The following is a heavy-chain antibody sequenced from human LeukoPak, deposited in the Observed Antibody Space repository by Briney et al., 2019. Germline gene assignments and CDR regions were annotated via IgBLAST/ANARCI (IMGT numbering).Heavy chain of an antibody. CDR3: ASASSGWYDAFDI. V-gene: IGHV4-61*05. Sequence: RTSETLSLTCTVSGGSISSSTYYWGWIRQSPGKGLEWIGYIYYRGSTNYNPSLKSRVTISVDTSKNQFSLKLNSVTAADTAVYYCASASSGWYDAFDIWGQGTMFTVSS. CDR2: IYYRGST. J-gene: IGHJ3*02. D-gene: IGHD6-19*01. CDR1: GGSISSSTYY.